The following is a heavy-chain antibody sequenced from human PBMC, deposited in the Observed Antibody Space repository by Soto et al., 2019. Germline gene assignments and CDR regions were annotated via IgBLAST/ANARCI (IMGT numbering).Heavy chain of an antibody. CDR3: VQSRCGGDCLEIYSSHAYNGLDV. CDR1: GLSLRKTGVG. D-gene: IGHD2-21*02. J-gene: IGHJ6*02. Sequence: SAPTLVNPTQTLTLTCTVSGLSLRKTGVGVGWVLHPPGKALEGLALLYWDDDKRYSPSLRSRLTIAKDISEKQVVLTMTNIDTVDTATYYCVQSRCGGDCLEIYSSHAYNGLDVWGQGT. V-gene: IGHV2-5*02. CDR2: LYWDDDK.